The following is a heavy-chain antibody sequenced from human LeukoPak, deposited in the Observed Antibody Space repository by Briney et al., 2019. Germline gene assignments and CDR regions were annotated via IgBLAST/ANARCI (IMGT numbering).Heavy chain of an antibody. CDR1: GGSISSYY. V-gene: IGHV4-4*07. CDR2: IYTSGST. J-gene: IGHJ6*03. CDR3: ARCYYYCYYMDV. Sequence: SETLSLTCTVSGGSISSYYWSWIRQPAGKGLEWIGRIYTSGSTNYNPSLKSRVTMSVDTSKNQFSLTLSSVTAADTAVYDCARCYYYCYYMDVWGKGTTVTVSS.